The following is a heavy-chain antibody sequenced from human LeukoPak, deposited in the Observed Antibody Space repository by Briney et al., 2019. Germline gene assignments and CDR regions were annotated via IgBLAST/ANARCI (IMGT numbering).Heavy chain of an antibody. CDR3: ATSAERTGYSSGLDCY. Sequence: GGSLRLSCAASGFTFSSYSMNWARQAPGKGLEWVSSSSSSSSYIYYADSVKGRFTISRDNAKNSLYLQMNSLRAEDTAVYYCATSAERTGYSSGLDCYWGQGTLVTVSS. CDR1: GFTFSSYS. D-gene: IGHD6-19*01. J-gene: IGHJ4*02. CDR2: SSSSSSYI. V-gene: IGHV3-21*01.